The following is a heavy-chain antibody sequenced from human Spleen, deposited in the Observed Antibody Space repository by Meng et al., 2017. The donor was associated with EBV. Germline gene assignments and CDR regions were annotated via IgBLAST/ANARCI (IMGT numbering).Heavy chain of an antibody. CDR2: VHYTGST. D-gene: IGHD6-19*01. CDR1: VGSIRSFSY. V-gene: IGHV4-39*01. J-gene: IGHJ5*02. Sequence: QLQLADVGPDTVKPSETLSLTFTVSVGSIRSFSYGGWIRQPPGRGLGWIGSVHYTGSTYYSPSLKSRVTVSVDTSKNQFSLRLTSVTAADTAVYYCARPFPSWQSPRLDPFGAWGQGTLVTVSS. CDR3: ARPFPSWQSPRLDPFGA.